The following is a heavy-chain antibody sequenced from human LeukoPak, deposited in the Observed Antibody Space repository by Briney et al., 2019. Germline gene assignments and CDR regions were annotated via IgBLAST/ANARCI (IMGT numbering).Heavy chain of an antibody. Sequence: SETLSLTCGVSGASINSGGYSWSWIRQPPGKGLEWTGHISHSGSTYYNPSLKSRVTISVDRSKNQSSLKLTSMTAADTAVYYCARQGYCSGTSCYAGGDWFDPWGQGTLVTVSS. J-gene: IGHJ5*02. D-gene: IGHD2-2*01. V-gene: IGHV4-30-2*01. CDR1: GASINSGGYS. CDR2: ISHSGST. CDR3: ARQGYCSGTSCYAGGDWFDP.